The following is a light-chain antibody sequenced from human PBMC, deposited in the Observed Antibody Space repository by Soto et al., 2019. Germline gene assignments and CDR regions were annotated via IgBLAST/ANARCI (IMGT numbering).Light chain of an antibody. CDR2: EVS. CDR1: SSDVGLYDF. CDR3: SSYTSSSTDV. Sequence: QSALTQPASVSGSPGQSITISCTGASSDVGLYDFVSWYQHHPGKAPKLLIFEVSNRPSGVSNRFSGSKSGNTASLTISGLQAEDEADYYCSSYTSSSTDVFGTGTKVTVL. J-gene: IGLJ1*01. V-gene: IGLV2-14*01.